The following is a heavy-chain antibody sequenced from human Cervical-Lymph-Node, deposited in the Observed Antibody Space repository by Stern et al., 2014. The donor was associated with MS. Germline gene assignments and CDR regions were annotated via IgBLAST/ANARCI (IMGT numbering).Heavy chain of an antibody. V-gene: IGHV1-18*01. CDR1: GYTFTSYG. CDR2: ISAYNGNT. CDR3: ASQSSADIDAFDI. Sequence: VQLVESGAEVKKPGASVKVSCKASGYTFTSYGISWVRQAPGQGLEWLGWISAYNGNTNYAQKLQGKVTMTTDTSTSTAYMELRSLRSDDTAVYYCASQSSADIDAFDIWGQGTMVTVSS. J-gene: IGHJ3*02. D-gene: IGHD6-19*01.